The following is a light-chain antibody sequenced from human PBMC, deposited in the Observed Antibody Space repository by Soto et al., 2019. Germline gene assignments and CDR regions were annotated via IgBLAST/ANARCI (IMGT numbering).Light chain of an antibody. V-gene: IGLV1-44*01. Sequence: QSVLTQPPSASGTPGQRVTISCSGSSSNIESNTVTWYQQLPGTAPKLVIYSNYDRPSGVPDRFSGSTSGTSASLVIRGLQSEDEAEYYCAAWDDILNGYVFGDGTKVTVL. CDR2: SNY. CDR3: AAWDDILNGYV. CDR1: SSNIESNT. J-gene: IGLJ1*01.